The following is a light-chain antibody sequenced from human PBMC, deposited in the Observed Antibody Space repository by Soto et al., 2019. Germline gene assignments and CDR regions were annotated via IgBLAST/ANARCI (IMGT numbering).Light chain of an antibody. V-gene: IGKV3-11*01. CDR1: QSISSY. CDR3: QQRSNWPWT. J-gene: IGKJ1*01. Sequence: EIVLTQSPVTLSLSPGERATLSCRASQSISSYLAWYQQKPGQAPRLLIYDASNRATGIPARFSGSGSGTDFTLTISSLEPEDFAVYHCQQRSNWPWTFGQGTKVEIK. CDR2: DAS.